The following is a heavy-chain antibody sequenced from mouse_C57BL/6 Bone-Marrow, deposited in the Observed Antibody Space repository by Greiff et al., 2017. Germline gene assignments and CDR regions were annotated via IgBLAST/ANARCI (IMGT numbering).Heavy chain of an antibody. CDR1: GYTFTSYW. V-gene: IGHV1-59*01. J-gene: IGHJ1*03. Sequence: VQLQQPGAELVRPGTSVTLSCTASGYTFTSYWMHWVKQRPGQGLEWIGVIDPSDSYTNSNQQFKGKATLTVYTSASTSYMQLSSLTSEDAAVYYGARWACSSPYWYYDVWGTGTTVTVSS. CDR2: IDPSDSYT. D-gene: IGHD1-1*01. CDR3: ARWACSSPYWYYDV.